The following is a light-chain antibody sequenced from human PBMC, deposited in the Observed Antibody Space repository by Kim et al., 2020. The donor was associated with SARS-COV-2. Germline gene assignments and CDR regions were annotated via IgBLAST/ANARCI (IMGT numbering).Light chain of an antibody. J-gene: IGKJ2*01. CDR3: QQYGTSPPYT. Sequence: PGERATLSCRASQTVCSTCLAWYQQKPGQAPRLLIYSASTRATGIPYRFSGGGSGTDFTLTISRLEPEDFAVYYCQQYGTSPPYTFGQGTKVDIK. CDR1: QTVCSTC. V-gene: IGKV3-20*01. CDR2: SAS.